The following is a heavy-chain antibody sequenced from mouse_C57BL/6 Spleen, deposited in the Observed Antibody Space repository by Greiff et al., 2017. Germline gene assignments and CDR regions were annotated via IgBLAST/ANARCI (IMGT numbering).Heavy chain of an antibody. Sequence: QVQLQQSGPELVKPGASVKISCKASGYAFSSSWMNWVKQRPGKGLEWIGRIYPGDGDTNYNGKFKGKATLTADKSSSTAYMQLSSLTSEDSAVYFCARRVVYYYAMDDWGQGTSVTVSS. J-gene: IGHJ4*01. CDR1: GYAFSSSW. V-gene: IGHV1-82*01. CDR2: IYPGDGDT. CDR3: ARRVVYYYAMDD.